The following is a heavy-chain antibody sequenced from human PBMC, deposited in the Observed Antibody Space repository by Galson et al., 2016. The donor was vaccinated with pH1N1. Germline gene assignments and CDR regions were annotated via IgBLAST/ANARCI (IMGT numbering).Heavy chain of an antibody. CDR2: IASKSGGGTT. D-gene: IGHD2-8*01. CDR3: ILLKQGFFDP. Sequence: SLRLSCAASGFTFINAWMTWVRQAPRKGLEWVGRIASKSGGGTTEYAAPLKGRFTISRDDSKNTLYLQMNSLKTEDTAVYYCILLKQGFFDPWGQGTLVTVSS. J-gene: IGHJ5*02. V-gene: IGHV3-15*04. CDR1: GFTFINAW.